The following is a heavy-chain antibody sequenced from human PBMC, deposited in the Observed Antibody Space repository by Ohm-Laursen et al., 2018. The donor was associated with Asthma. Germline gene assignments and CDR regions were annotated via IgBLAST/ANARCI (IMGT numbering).Heavy chain of an antibody. Sequence: SDTLSLTCSVSGGSISSYYWSWIRQPPGKGLEWIGYIYYSGSTNYNPSLKSRVTISVDTSKNQFSLKLSSVTAADTAVYYCARDHRVDYYDSSGYDNGAFDIWGQGTMVTVSS. J-gene: IGHJ3*02. CDR1: GGSISSYY. CDR2: IYYSGST. CDR3: ARDHRVDYYDSSGYDNGAFDI. V-gene: IGHV4-59*01. D-gene: IGHD3-22*01.